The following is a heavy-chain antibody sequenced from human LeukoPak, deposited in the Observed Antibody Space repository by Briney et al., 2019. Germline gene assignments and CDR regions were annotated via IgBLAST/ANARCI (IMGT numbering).Heavy chain of an antibody. V-gene: IGHV1-2*04. CDR3: ASTGTIDYYYGMDV. J-gene: IGHJ6*02. Sequence: VSVKVSCKASGYTFTGYYMHWVRQAPGQGLEKMGWINPNSGGTNYAQKFQGWVTMTRDTSISTAYMELSRLRYDDTAVYYCASTGTIDYYYGMDVWGQGTTVTVSS. CDR2: INPNSGGT. D-gene: IGHD1-1*01. CDR1: GYTFTGYY.